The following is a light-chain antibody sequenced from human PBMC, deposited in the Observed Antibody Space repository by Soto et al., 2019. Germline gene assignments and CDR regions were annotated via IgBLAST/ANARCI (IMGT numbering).Light chain of an antibody. CDR3: QQSNNWPRT. Sequence: RGMTQYTATLSLSLGERATLSCGATQSVNTNLAWYQQRPGQAPRLLIYGASTRATGIPARFSGSGSGTEFTLTISSLQSEDFAVYYCQQSNNWPRTFGQGTRLEIK. CDR2: GAS. CDR1: QSVNTN. J-gene: IGKJ5*01. V-gene: IGKV3-15*01.